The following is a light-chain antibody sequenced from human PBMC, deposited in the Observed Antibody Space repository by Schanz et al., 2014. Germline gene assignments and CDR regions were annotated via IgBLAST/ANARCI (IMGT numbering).Light chain of an antibody. CDR1: QSLVHSDGNTY. Sequence: DVVMTQSPLSLPVTLGQPASISCRSSQSLVHSDGNTYLNWFQQKPGQSPRRLIYKVSNRDSGVPDRVSGSGSGTDFTLKISRVEAEDVGVYYCMQGTHWRSFGQGTKLEIK. J-gene: IGKJ2*03. CDR3: MQGTHWRS. V-gene: IGKV2-30*02. CDR2: KVS.